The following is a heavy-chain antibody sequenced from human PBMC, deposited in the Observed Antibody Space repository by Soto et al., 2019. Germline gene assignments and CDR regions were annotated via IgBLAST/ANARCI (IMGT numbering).Heavy chain of an antibody. CDR1: GGTFSSYT. J-gene: IGHJ4*02. D-gene: IGHD1-26*01. CDR3: AMDDLVGHLV. Sequence: QVQLVQSGAEVKKPGSSVKVSCKASGGTFSSYTISWVRQAPGQGLEWMGRIIPILGIANYAQKFQGRVTITTDKSTGTASMELSSLRSEDSAVYYFAMDDLVGHLVWRQGTMVTVSA. V-gene: IGHV1-69*02. CDR2: IIPILGIA.